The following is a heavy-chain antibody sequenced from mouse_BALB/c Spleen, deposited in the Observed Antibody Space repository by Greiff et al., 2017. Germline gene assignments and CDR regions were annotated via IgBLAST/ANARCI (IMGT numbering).Heavy chain of an antibody. Sequence: EVMLVESGGGLVQPGGSLRLSCATSGFTFTDYYMSWVRQPPGKALEWLGFIRNKANGYTTEYSASVKGRFTISRDNSQSILYLQMNTLRAEDSATYYCARDTPFFAWFAYWGQGTLVTVSA. CDR1: GFTFTDYY. V-gene: IGHV7-3*02. CDR3: ARDTPFFAWFAY. J-gene: IGHJ3*01. CDR2: IRNKANGYTT.